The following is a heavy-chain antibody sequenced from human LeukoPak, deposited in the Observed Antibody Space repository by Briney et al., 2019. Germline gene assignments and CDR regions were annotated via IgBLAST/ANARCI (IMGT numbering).Heavy chain of an antibody. CDR2: LNQDGSER. Sequence: QPGGSLRLSCVASGFTFSSCGMTWVRQTPAKGLEWVAHLNQDGSERYYVDSVKGRFTISRENVKNSMYLQMNSLRAEDTAVYYCAKCGTGSNFDYWGQGMLVTVSS. CDR1: GFTFSSCG. V-gene: IGHV3-7*02. J-gene: IGHJ4*02. CDR3: AKCGTGSNFDY. D-gene: IGHD3-10*01.